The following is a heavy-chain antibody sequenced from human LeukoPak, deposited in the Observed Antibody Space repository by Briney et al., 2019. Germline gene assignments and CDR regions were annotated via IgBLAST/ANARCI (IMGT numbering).Heavy chain of an antibody. CDR3: ARGERIAAAERSTWFDP. Sequence: KPSETLSLTCAVYGGFCSGYYWSWIRQPPGKGLEWIGEINHSGSTNYNPSLKGRVTISVDTSKNQFSLKLSSVTAADTAVYYCARGERIAAAERSTWFDPWGQGTPVTVSS. CDR1: GGFCSGYY. CDR2: INHSGST. V-gene: IGHV4-34*01. D-gene: IGHD6-13*01. J-gene: IGHJ5*02.